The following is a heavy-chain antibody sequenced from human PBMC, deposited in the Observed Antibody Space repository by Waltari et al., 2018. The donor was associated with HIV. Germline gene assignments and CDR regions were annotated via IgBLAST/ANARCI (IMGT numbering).Heavy chain of an antibody. J-gene: IGHJ6*02. CDR2: MNPRSGNT. V-gene: IGHV1-8*02. D-gene: IGHD2-2*01. CDR3: SRGLHCTATSCLLYHGMDV. Sequence: QVQLVQSGAEVKKPGASVKVSGKASGYTFSTSDINWVQQATGEGLGWMGWMNPRSGNTGYAQKFQGRVNMTRNSSIRTAYMELNSLRSDDTAVYYCSRGLHCTATSCLLYHGMDVWGQGTAVSVSS. CDR1: GYTFSTSD.